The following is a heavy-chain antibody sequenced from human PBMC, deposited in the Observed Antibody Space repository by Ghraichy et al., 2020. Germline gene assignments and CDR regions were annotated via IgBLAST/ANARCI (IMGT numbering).Heavy chain of an antibody. V-gene: IGHV4-39*01. CDR2: IYYSGST. J-gene: IGHJ6*03. CDR1: GGSISSSSYY. D-gene: IGHD6-19*01. Sequence: ETLNISCTVSGGSISSSSYYWGWIRQPPGKGLEWIGSIYYSGSTYYNPSLKSRVTISVDTSKNQFPLKLSSVTAADTAVYYCARSTRSSGWYDYYYYYMDVWGKGTTVTVSS. CDR3: ARSTRSSGWYDYYYYYMDV.